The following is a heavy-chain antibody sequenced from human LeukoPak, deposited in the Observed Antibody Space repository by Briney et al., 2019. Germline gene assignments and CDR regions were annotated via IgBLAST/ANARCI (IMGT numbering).Heavy chain of an antibody. CDR1: GGSISIYY. Sequence: PSETLSLTCSVSGGSISIYYWSWIRQPAGKGLEWIGRIYTSGSTNYNPSLKSRVTMSVDTSKNQFSLKLSSVTAADTAVYYCAREPQWPNWFDPWGQGTLVTVSS. CDR3: AREPQWPNWFDP. D-gene: IGHD6-19*01. CDR2: IYTSGST. V-gene: IGHV4-4*07. J-gene: IGHJ5*02.